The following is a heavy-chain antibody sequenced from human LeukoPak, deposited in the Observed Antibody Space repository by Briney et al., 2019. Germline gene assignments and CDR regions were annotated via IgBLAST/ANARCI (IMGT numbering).Heavy chain of an antibody. V-gene: IGHV3-7*01. CDR1: GFNFNAFW. CDR2: INRDSSVK. Sequence: GGSLRVSCAASGFNFNAFWMSWVRQTQEKGLEFVANINRDSSVKNYVDSVKGRFTISRDNAKKSLFLELNSLRADDTAVFYCARDPGSSAFDLWGQGSLVTVST. D-gene: IGHD1-14*01. J-gene: IGHJ4*02. CDR3: ARDPGSSAFDL.